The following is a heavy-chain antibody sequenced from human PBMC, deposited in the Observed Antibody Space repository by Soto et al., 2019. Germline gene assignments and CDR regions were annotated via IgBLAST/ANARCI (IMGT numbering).Heavy chain of an antibody. J-gene: IGHJ4*02. D-gene: IGHD6-19*01. CDR3: TPLALKYNSDGYEFSD. Sequence: EGQLVESGGGLVKPGGSLRLSCAASGFTFSNVWMNWVRQAPGKGLEWVGRIKSKLDGETIDYAAPVKGRFTISRDDSKNMLYLQMNSLKTEDTVVYYCTPLALKYNSDGYEFSDWGQGTLVTVSS. CDR1: GFTFSNVW. V-gene: IGHV3-15*07. CDR2: IKSKLDGETI.